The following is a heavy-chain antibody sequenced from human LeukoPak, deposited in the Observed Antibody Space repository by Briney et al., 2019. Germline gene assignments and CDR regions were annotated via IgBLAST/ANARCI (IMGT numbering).Heavy chain of an antibody. CDR3: AREGYCSGGSCYSGAHFQH. V-gene: IGHV1-46*01. Sequence: GASVKVSCKASGYTFIAYYIHWLRQAPGQGLEWMGIINLSGDDTSYAQKFQGRVTMTRDMSTSTVYMELTSLRSEDTAVYYCAREGYCSGGSCYSGAHFQHWGQGTLVTVSS. J-gene: IGHJ1*01. CDR1: GYTFIAYY. CDR2: INLSGDDT. D-gene: IGHD2-15*01.